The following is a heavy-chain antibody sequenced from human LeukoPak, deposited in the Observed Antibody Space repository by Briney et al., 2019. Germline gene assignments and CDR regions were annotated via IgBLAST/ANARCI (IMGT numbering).Heavy chain of an antibody. CDR1: GGSFSGYY. CDR3: AGSGNYYHFEY. J-gene: IGHJ4*02. CDR2: IYHSGTT. Sequence: SETLSLTCAVYGGSFSGYYWSWIRQPPGKGLEWIGYIYHSGTTSYNPSLRGRVTISIDTSKKQFSLHLSSVIAADTAVYYCAGSGNYYHFEYWGQGTLVTVSS. D-gene: IGHD1-26*01. V-gene: IGHV4-59*01.